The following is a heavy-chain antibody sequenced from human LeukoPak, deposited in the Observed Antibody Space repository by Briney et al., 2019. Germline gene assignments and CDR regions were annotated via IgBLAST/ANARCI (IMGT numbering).Heavy chain of an antibody. CDR2: IYPGDSDT. CDR1: GYIFTSYW. V-gene: IGHV5-51*01. Sequence: GESLKISCKGSGYIFTSYWIAWVRQMPGKGLEWMGIIYPGDSDTRYSPSFQGQVTISADKSISTAYLQWSSLKASDTAMYYCARRSVSFQGDYNFDYWGQGTLVTVSS. J-gene: IGHJ4*02. CDR3: ARRSVSFQGDYNFDY. D-gene: IGHD1-26*01.